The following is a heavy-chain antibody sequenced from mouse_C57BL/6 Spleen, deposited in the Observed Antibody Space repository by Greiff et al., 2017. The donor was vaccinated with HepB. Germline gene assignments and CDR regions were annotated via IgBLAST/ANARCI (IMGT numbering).Heavy chain of an antibody. J-gene: IGHJ1*03. CDR3: ARGYYGSRYFDV. CDR2: ISSGSSTI. D-gene: IGHD1-1*01. CDR1: GFTFSDYG. V-gene: IGHV5-17*01. Sequence: EVLLVESGGGFVKPGGSLKLSCAASGFTFSDYGMHWVRQAPENGLEWVAYISSGSSTIYYADTVKGRFTISRDNAKTTLFLQMNSLRSEDTAMYYCARGYYGSRYFDVWGTGTTVTVSS.